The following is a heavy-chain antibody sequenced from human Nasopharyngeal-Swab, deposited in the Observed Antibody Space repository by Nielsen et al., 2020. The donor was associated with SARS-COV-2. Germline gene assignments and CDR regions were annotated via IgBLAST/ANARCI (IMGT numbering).Heavy chain of an antibody. J-gene: IGHJ6*03. CDR2: ISSSSSYT. CDR3: ARDGLRGSYYYYMDV. V-gene: IGHV3-11*06. D-gene: IGHD3-16*01. Sequence: WIRQPPGKGLEWASYISSSSSYTNYADSVKGRFTISRDNAKNSLYLQMNSLRAEDTAVYYCARDGLRGSYYYYMDVWGKGTTVTVSS.